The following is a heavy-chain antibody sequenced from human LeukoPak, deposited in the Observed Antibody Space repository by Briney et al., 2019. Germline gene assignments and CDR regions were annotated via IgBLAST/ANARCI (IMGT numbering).Heavy chain of an antibody. CDR3: TRDLKWELTQGYYYYGMDV. J-gene: IGHJ6*02. CDR1: GFTFGDYA. CDR2: IRSKAYCGTT. Sequence: PGGSLRLSCTASGFTFGDYAMRWCRQAPGKGLGWVGFIRSKAYCGTTEYAASVKGRLTISRDDYKSIAYLQMNSLKTEDTAVYYCTRDLKWELTQGYYYYGMDVWGQGTTVTVSS. D-gene: IGHD1-26*01. V-gene: IGHV3-49*03.